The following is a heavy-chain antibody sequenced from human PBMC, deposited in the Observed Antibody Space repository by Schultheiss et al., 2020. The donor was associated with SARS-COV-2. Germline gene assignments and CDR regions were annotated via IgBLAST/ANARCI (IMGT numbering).Heavy chain of an antibody. D-gene: IGHD2-2*01. CDR3: ARDRRDVEVVPIAIWGNWFDR. V-gene: IGHV1-2*02. CDR2: INPKTGDT. CDR1: GYTFTSYA. Sequence: ASVKVSCKASGYTFTSYAMNWVRQAPGQGLEWMGWINPKTGDTHYAGRFQGRVTMTRDTSIGTAYMELWNLRSDDTAKYYCARDRRDVEVVPIAIWGNWFDRWGQGSLVTVSS. J-gene: IGHJ5*02.